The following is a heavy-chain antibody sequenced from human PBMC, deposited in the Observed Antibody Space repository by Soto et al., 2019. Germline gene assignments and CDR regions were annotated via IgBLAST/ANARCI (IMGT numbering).Heavy chain of an antibody. CDR3: ARGARDDFWSDYYSPYYYYGMDV. Sequence: QLQLQESGSGLVKPSQTLSLTCAVSGGSISSGGYSWSWIRQPPGKGLEWIGYIYHSGSTYYNPSLKSRVTISVDRSKNQFSLKLSSVTAADTAVYYCARGARDDFWSDYYSPYYYYGMDVWGQGTTVTVSS. J-gene: IGHJ6*02. CDR1: GGSISSGGYS. CDR2: IYHSGST. D-gene: IGHD3-3*01. V-gene: IGHV4-30-2*01.